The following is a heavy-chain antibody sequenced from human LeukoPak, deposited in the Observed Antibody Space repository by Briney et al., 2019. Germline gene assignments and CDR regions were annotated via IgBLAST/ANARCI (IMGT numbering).Heavy chain of an antibody. CDR1: GYTFTSYG. D-gene: IGHD2-15*01. J-gene: IGHJ6*02. Sequence: ASVKVSCKASGYTFTSYGISWVRQAPGQGLEWMGWISAYNGNTNYAQKLQGRVTMTRDTSTSTVYMELSSLRSEDTAVYYCARGRDIVVVVAADGMDVWGQGTTVTVSS. CDR3: ARGRDIVVVVAADGMDV. V-gene: IGHV1-18*01. CDR2: ISAYNGNT.